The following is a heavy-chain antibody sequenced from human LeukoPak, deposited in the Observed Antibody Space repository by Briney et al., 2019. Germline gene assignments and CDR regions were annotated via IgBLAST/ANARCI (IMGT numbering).Heavy chain of an antibody. J-gene: IGHJ4*02. Sequence: GASVKVSCTASGYTFTSYYMHWVRQAPGQGLEWMGIINPSGGSTSYAQKFQGRVTMTRDMSTSTVYMELSSLRSEDTAVYYCARGEENLMGDYWGQGTLVTVSS. CDR1: GYTFTSYY. V-gene: IGHV1-46*01. D-gene: IGHD2-8*01. CDR2: INPSGGST. CDR3: ARGEENLMGDY.